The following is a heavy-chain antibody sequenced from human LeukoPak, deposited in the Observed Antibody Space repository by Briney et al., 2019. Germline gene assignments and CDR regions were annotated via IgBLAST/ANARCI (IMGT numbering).Heavy chain of an antibody. J-gene: IGHJ4*02. V-gene: IGHV3-21*01. CDR3: TRDPLRYLRVGHYDY. D-gene: IGHD3-9*01. CDR1: GFTFSNSA. CDR2: IDYDSSHI. Sequence: GGSLRLSCAASGFTFSNSAMNWVRQVPGKGLEWVSSIDYDSSHIYYAASVRGRFTISRDNGRDSVYLQMDSLRVEDTAVYYCTRDPLRYLRVGHYDYWGQGTLVAVSS.